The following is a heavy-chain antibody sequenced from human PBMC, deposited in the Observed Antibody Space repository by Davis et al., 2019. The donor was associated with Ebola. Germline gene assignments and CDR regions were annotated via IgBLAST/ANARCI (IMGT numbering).Heavy chain of an antibody. CDR2: IYNNGRT. D-gene: IGHD3-16*01. J-gene: IGHJ4*02. V-gene: IGHV4-4*08. CDR1: GGSISSSY. CDR3: ARDYVY. Sequence: SETLSLTCTVSGGSISSSYWSWIRQPPGKGLEWMGYIYNNGRTKDNPSLKSRVTISVDTSKNQFSLRLSSVTAADTAVYYCARDYVYWGQGTLVTVSS.